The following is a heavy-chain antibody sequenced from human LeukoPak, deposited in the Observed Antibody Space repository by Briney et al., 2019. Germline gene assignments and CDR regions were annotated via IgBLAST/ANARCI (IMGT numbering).Heavy chain of an antibody. CDR1: GFTFSSYA. J-gene: IGHJ4*02. D-gene: IGHD3-22*01. Sequence: GGSLRLSCAASGFTFSSYAMSWVRQAPGKGLEWVSAISGSGGSTYYADSVKGRFTISRDNSKNTLYLQMNSLRAEDTAVYYCAKDEDLGTMIVVVPGDYWGQGTLVTVSS. V-gene: IGHV3-23*01. CDR2: ISGSGGST. CDR3: AKDEDLGTMIVVVPGDY.